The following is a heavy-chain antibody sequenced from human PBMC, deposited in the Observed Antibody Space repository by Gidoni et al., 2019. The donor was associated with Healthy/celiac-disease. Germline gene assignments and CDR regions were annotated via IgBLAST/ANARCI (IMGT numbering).Heavy chain of an antibody. CDR1: GFTFRSYA. CDR2: ISYDGSNK. J-gene: IGHJ4*02. V-gene: IGHV3-30-3*01. D-gene: IGHD4-17*01. CDR3: ATLEVPDYGDYVFDY. Sequence: QVQLVESGGGVVQPGRSLRLPCAASGFTFRSYAMHWVRQAPGKGLAWVAFISYDGSNKYYADSVKGRFTISRDNSKNTLYLQMNSLRAEDTAVYYCATLEVPDYGDYVFDYWGQGTLVTVSS.